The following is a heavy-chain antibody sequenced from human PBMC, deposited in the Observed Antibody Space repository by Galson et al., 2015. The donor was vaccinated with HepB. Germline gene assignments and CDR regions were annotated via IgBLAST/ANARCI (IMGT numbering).Heavy chain of an antibody. Sequence: TLSLTCTVSGESINSAGFAWSWIRQPPGKGLEWIGYIYRSGNTYYNPSLKSRVTVSLDRSNNQFSLNLTSVTAADTAVYYCARDHRYYPGSDYYSLAFDIWGQGAMVTVSS. D-gene: IGHD3-22*01. J-gene: IGHJ3*02. CDR3: ARDHRYYPGSDYYSLAFDI. CDR2: IYRSGNT. V-gene: IGHV4-30-2*01. CDR1: GESINSAGFA.